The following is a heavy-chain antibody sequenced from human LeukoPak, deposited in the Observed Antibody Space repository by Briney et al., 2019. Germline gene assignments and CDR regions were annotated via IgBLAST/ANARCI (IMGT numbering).Heavy chain of an antibody. Sequence: SVKGRFTISRDSSTNTLYLQMNSLRAEDTVIYYCARDLARGGYYFDYWGQGTLVTVSS. CDR3: ARDLARGGYYFDY. V-gene: IGHV3-30*01. D-gene: IGHD2-15*01. J-gene: IGHJ4*02.